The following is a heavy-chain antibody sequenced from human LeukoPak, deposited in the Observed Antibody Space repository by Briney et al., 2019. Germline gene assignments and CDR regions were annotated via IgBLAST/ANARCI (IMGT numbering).Heavy chain of an antibody. CDR2: ICPGDSDT. Sequence: GESLKISCKGSGYSFPNYWIGWLRQMPGKGLEWMGIICPGDSDTRYSPSFQDQVTISVDKSISTAYLQWSSLKASDTAMYYCARGPYAYTSSATLGSYNWFDPWGQGSLVTVSS. D-gene: IGHD2-2*02. CDR1: GYSFPNYW. J-gene: IGHJ5*02. V-gene: IGHV5-51*01. CDR3: ARGPYAYTSSATLGSYNWFDP.